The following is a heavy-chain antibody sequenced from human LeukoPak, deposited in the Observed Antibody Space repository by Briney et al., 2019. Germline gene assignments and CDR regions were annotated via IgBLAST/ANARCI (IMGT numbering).Heavy chain of an antibody. Sequence: QPGGSLRLSCAASGFTISTYAMHWVRQAPGKGLEFVSGISSNGAGTYYANSVKGRFTISRDISKNTLYLQMGSLRAEDMAVYYCARTTYTSPDYWGQGTLVTVSS. CDR2: ISSNGAGT. D-gene: IGHD1-14*01. CDR3: ARTTYTSPDY. CDR1: GFTISTYA. J-gene: IGHJ4*02. V-gene: IGHV3-64*01.